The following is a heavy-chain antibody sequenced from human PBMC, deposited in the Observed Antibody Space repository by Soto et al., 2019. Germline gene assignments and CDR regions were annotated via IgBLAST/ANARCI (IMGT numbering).Heavy chain of an antibody. CDR3: ARQEINYYDSSGYPTDILDY. V-gene: IGHV4-39*01. CDR1: GGSINSSSYY. D-gene: IGHD3-22*01. CDR2: IYYSGST. J-gene: IGHJ4*02. Sequence: SETLSLTCTVSGGSINSSSYYWGWIRQPPGKGLEWIGSIYYSGSTYYNPSLKSRVTISVDTSKNQFSLKLSSVTAADTAVYYCARQEINYYDSSGYPTDILDYWGQGTLVTVSS.